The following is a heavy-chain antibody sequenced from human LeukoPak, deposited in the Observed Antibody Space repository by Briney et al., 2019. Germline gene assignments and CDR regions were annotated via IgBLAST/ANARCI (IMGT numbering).Heavy chain of an antibody. CDR2: IWYDGSNQ. CDR3: ARVYYYYMDV. CDR1: GFTFSTYA. J-gene: IGHJ6*03. V-gene: IGHV3-33*01. Sequence: PGGSLRLSCAASGFTFSTYAMHWVRQAPCKGLEWVAVIWYDGSNQYYADSVKGRFTISRDNSKNTLSLQMNGLRAEDTAVYYCARVYYYYMDVWGKGTTVTVSS.